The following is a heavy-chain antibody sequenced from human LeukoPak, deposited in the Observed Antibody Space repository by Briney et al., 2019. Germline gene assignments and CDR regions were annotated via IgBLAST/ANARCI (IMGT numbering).Heavy chain of an antibody. J-gene: IGHJ4*02. CDR3: ARDERGYSYEYYFDY. V-gene: IGHV4-59*12. CDR2: IYYSGST. Sequence: SETLSLTCTVSGGSISSYYWSWIRQPPGKGLEWIGSIYYSGSTYYNPSLKSRVTISVDTSKNQFSLKLSSVTAADTAVYYCARDERGYSYEYYFDYWGQGTLVTVSS. CDR1: GGSISSYY. D-gene: IGHD5-18*01.